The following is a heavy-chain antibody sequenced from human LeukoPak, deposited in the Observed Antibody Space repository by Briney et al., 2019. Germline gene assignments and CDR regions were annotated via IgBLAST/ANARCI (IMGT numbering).Heavy chain of an antibody. CDR1: GASIRSGRNY. V-gene: IGHV4-39*01. D-gene: IGHD5-18*01. CDR3: ARHVSGSAMMHYFDY. CDR2: IYYSGSS. J-gene: IGHJ4*02. Sequence: SETLSLTCNVSGASIRSGRNYWGWIRQSPGKGLEWIGSIYYSGSSSYNPSLQSRVSISVDTSKNHISLKVFSLTAADTALYYCARHVSGSAMMHYFDYWGQGNPVTVSS.